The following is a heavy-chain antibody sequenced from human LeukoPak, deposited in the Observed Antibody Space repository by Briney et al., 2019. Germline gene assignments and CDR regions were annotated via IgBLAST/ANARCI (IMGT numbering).Heavy chain of an antibody. CDR2: IRGNGVTT. CDR1: GFTFSTYG. V-gene: IGHV3-23*01. CDR3: ANSACCSSPVDYYDSSGYYSPGSAFDI. D-gene: IGHD3-22*01. J-gene: IGHJ3*02. Sequence: PGGSLRLSCAASGFTFSTYGMNWVRQAPGKGLEWVSGIRGNGVTTYYADSVKGRFTTSRDNSKNTLYLQMNSLRAEDTAVYYCANSACCSSPVDYYDSSGYYSPGSAFDIWGQGTMVTVSS.